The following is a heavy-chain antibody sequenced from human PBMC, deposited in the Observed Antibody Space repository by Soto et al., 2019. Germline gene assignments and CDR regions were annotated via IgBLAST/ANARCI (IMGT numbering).Heavy chain of an antibody. CDR3: ARLGSLLQPIDT. V-gene: IGHV5-51*01. Sequence: GESLKISCQASGYTFTNYWIGWVRQMPGRGLEWVGLIFPRDSDTRYSASFEGQVTISTDISIATAYLHWRSLEAPDTATYFCARLGSLLQPIDTWGQGTPVTVS. J-gene: IGHJ5*02. CDR1: GYTFTNYW. D-gene: IGHD3-10*01. CDR2: IFPRDSDT.